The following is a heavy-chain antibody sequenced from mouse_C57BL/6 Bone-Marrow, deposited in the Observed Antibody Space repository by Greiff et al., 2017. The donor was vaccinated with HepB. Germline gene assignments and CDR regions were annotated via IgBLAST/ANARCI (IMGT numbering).Heavy chain of an antibody. Sequence: QVQLQQSGPELVKPGASVKISCKASGYSFTSYYIHWVKQRPGQGLEWIGWIYPGSGNTKYNEKFKGKATLTADTSSSTAYMQLSSLTSEDSAVYYCARWLPHWYFDVWGTGTTVTVSS. V-gene: IGHV1-66*01. CDR2: IYPGSGNT. D-gene: IGHD2-2*01. J-gene: IGHJ1*03. CDR1: GYSFTSYY. CDR3: ARWLPHWYFDV.